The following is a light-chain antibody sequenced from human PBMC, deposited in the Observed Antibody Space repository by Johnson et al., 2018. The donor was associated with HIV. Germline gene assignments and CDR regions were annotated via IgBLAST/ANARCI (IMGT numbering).Light chain of an antibody. V-gene: IGLV1-51*01. CDR3: GTWDNSLGATDV. J-gene: IGLJ1*01. CDR1: SSNIGNNY. Sequence: QSVLTQPPSVSAAPGQKVTISCSGISSNIGNNYVSWYQLLPGTAPKLLIYDNNKRPSGIPDRFSGSKSGTSATLGITGLQTGDEADYYCGTWDNSLGATDVFEPGTKVTVL. CDR2: DNN.